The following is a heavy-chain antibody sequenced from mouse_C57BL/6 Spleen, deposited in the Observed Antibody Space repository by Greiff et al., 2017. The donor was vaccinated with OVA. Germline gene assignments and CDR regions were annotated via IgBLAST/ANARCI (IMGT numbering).Heavy chain of an antibody. V-gene: IGHV5-17*01. CDR2: ISSGSSTI. Sequence: DVKLVESGGGLVKPGGSLQLSCAASGFPFSDYGMHWVRQAPEKGLEWVAYISSGSSTIYYADTVKGRFTISRDNAKNTLFLQMTSLRSEDTAMYYCARGTTVMDYWGQGTSVTVSS. CDR3: ARGTTVMDY. D-gene: IGHD1-1*01. J-gene: IGHJ4*01. CDR1: GFPFSDYG.